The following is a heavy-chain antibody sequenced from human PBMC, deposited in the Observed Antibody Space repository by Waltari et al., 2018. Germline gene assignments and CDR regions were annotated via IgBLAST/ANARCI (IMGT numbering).Heavy chain of an antibody. J-gene: IGHJ4*02. Sequence: QVQLQESGPGLVKPSETLSLPSSVSGAYFESSSHYWGWVHQPPGKGLEWIGSIYYSGSTYYNPSLKSRVNMSVDTANYQFSLKVTSVTAADTAIYYCARTAYDHLTGYPTLDHWGQGILVTVSS. CDR2: IYYSGST. CDR1: GAYFESSSHY. V-gene: IGHV4-39*07. CDR3: ARTAYDHLTGYPTLDH. D-gene: IGHD3-9*01.